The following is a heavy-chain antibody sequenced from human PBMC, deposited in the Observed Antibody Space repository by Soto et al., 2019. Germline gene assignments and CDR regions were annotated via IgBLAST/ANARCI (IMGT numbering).Heavy chain of an antibody. CDR3: AKRRGEGYFDY. V-gene: IGHV3-23*01. CDR1: GFTFINYA. D-gene: IGHD3-16*01. J-gene: IGHJ4*02. Sequence: PGGSLRLSCAASGFTFINYAMGWVRQAPGKGLEWVSAISGNGADTYYADSVKGRFTVSRDNSKNTLYLQINSLRADDTAVYYCAKRRGEGYFDYWGQGTLVTVSS. CDR2: ISGNGADT.